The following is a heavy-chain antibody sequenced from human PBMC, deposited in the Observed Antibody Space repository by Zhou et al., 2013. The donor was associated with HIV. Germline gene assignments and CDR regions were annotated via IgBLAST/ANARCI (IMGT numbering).Heavy chain of an antibody. J-gene: IGHJ5*02. CDR3: ARHPAELVRGSYSQRGSWFDP. CDR1: GYTFTSYG. V-gene: IGHV1-18*01. D-gene: IGHD3-16*01. Sequence: QVQLVQSGAEVKKPGASVKVSCKASGYTFTSYGISWVRQAPGQGLEWMGWISAYNGNTNYAQKLQGRVTMTTDTSTSTAYMELRSLRSDDTAVYYCARHPAELVRGSYSQRGSWFDPLGPGNPGHRLL. CDR2: ISAYNGNT.